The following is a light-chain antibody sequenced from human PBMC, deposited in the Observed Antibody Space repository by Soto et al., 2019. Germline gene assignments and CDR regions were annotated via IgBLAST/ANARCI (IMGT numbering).Light chain of an antibody. Sequence: EILLTQSPGTLSLSPGETATLSCRASQSVTSTYLAWYQQRPGQSPRLIIYGGSTRSTGFPDRFSGGGSGTDCTLPISRLEPEDSAVYYCHCQQFYSSRIYSFGQGTKLEI. CDR3: QQFYSSRIYS. J-gene: IGKJ2*03. V-gene: IGKV3-20*01. CDR1: QSVTSTY. CDR2: GGS.